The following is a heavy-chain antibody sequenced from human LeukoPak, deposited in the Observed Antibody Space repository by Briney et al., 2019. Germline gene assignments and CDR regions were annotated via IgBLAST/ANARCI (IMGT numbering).Heavy chain of an antibody. CDR1: GASFSSYY. D-gene: IGHD2-15*01. J-gene: IGHJ4*02. V-gene: IGHV4-34*01. CDR2: INHSGST. CDR3: ARRYCSGGSCYYNY. Sequence: PSETLSLTCGVYGASFSSYYWTWIRQPLGEGLEWIGEINHSGSTNYNPSLKSRVTISVDKTKNQFSVKLNSLTAADTAVYYCARRYCSGGSCYYNYWGQGTLVTVSS.